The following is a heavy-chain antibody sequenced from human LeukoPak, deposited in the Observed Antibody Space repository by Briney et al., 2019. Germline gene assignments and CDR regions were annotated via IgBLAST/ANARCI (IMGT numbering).Heavy chain of an antibody. V-gene: IGHV4-39*01. CDR1: GGSINSSSYY. D-gene: IGHD2-2*01. CDR2: IYYSGST. J-gene: IGHJ6*03. CDR3: ARHSFYCSSTSCWPIYYYYYMDV. Sequence: SETLSLTCTVSGGSINSSSYYWGWIRQPPGKGLEWIGSIYYSGSTYYNPSLKSRVTISVDTSKNQFSLKLSSVTAADTAVYYCARHSFYCSSTSCWPIYYYYYMDVWGKGTTVTVSS.